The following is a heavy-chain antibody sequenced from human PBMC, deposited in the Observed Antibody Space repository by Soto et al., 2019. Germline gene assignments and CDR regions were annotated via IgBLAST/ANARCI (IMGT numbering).Heavy chain of an antibody. V-gene: IGHV3-23*01. CDR1: GFTFSSYA. Sequence: EVQLLESGGGLVQPGGSLRLSCAASGFTFSSYAMSWVRHAPGKGLEWVSAISGSGGSTYYADSVKGRFTISRDNSKNTLYLQMNSLRAEDTAVYYCAKSSLRYFDWSPMDVWGKGTTVTVSS. CDR3: AKSSLRYFDWSPMDV. D-gene: IGHD3-9*01. J-gene: IGHJ6*03. CDR2: ISGSGGST.